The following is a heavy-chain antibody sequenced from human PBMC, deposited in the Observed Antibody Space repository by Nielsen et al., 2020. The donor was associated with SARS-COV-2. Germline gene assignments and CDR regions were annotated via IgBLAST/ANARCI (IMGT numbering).Heavy chain of an antibody. CDR1: GYTFTSYG. J-gene: IGHJ6*02. CDR3: ARDHSSSWYDDYYYGMDV. D-gene: IGHD6-13*01. V-gene: IGHV1-18*01. CDR2: ISAYNGNT. Sequence: ASVKVSCKASGYTFTSYGISWVRQAPGQGLEWMGWISAYNGNTNYAQKLQGRVTMTTDTSTSTAYMELRSLRSDDTAVYYCARDHSSSWYDDYYYGMDVWGQGTTVTVS.